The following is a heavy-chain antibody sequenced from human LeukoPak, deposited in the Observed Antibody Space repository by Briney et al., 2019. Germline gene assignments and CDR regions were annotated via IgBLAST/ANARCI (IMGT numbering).Heavy chain of an antibody. Sequence: PGGSLRLSCAASGFTFSSYWMSWVRQAPGKGLEWVANIKQDGSEKTYVDSVKGRFTISRDNAKNSLYMQMNSLRGEDTAVYYCVVNSNSGTYPTWGQGTLVTVSS. J-gene: IGHJ5*02. CDR1: GFTFSSYW. V-gene: IGHV3-7*01. D-gene: IGHD3-10*01. CDR3: VVNSNSGTYPT. CDR2: IKQDGSEK.